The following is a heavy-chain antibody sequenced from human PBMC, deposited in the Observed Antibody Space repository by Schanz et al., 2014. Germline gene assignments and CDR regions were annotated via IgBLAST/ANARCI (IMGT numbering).Heavy chain of an antibody. Sequence: EVQLLESGGGLVQPGGSLRLSCAASGFTFSSYAMGWVRQTPGKGLEWVSTLSGSGAGTFYADSVKGRFTISRDNSKNTLYLQMNSLSAEDTAVYYCAKRNHDMQSLPLDYWGQGTLVIVSS. CDR3: AKRNHDMQSLPLDY. CDR1: GFTFSSYA. D-gene: IGHD3-9*01. V-gene: IGHV3-23*01. J-gene: IGHJ4*02. CDR2: LSGSGAGT.